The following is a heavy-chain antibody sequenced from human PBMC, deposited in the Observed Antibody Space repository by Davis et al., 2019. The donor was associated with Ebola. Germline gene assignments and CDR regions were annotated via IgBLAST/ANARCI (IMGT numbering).Heavy chain of an antibody. V-gene: IGHV1-46*01. Sequence: ASVKVSCKASGDTSTNYYIHWVRQAPGQGLEWMGMINPNRGSTNYAQRFQGRVTMTRDTSTSTVYMVVSSLRSEDTAVYYCAGKRRDGYNLGAFDIWGQGTMVTVSS. D-gene: IGHD5-24*01. CDR1: GDTSTNYY. J-gene: IGHJ3*02. CDR3: AGKRRDGYNLGAFDI. CDR2: INPNRGST.